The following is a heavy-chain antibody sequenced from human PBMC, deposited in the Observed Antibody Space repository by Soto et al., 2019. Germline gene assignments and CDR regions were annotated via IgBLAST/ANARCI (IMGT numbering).Heavy chain of an antibody. V-gene: IGHV3-23*01. Sequence: EVQLLESGGGLVQPGGSLRLSCAASGFTFSSYAMSWVRQAPGKGLEWVSAISGSGGSTYYADSVKGRFTISRDTSKNTLNLHMNGRIAEDPAVYYCAKTSYYDSRGYSPGAEYFQHWGQGTLVTVSS. CDR3: AKTSYYDSRGYSPGAEYFQH. J-gene: IGHJ1*01. D-gene: IGHD3-22*01. CDR2: ISGSGGST. CDR1: GFTFSSYA.